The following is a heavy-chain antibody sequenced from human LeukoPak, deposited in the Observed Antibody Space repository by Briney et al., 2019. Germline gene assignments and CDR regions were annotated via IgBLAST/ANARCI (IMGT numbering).Heavy chain of an antibody. CDR2: MNPNSGNT. CDR3: ARGRGYSYGYWILFDY. CDR1: GYTFTSYD. D-gene: IGHD5-18*01. V-gene: IGHV1-8*03. Sequence: ASVKVSCKASGYTFTSYDINWVRQATGHGLEWTGWMNPNSGNTGYAQKFQGRVTITRNTSISTAYMELSSLRSEDTAVYYCARGRGYSYGYWILFDYWGQGTLVTVSS. J-gene: IGHJ4*02.